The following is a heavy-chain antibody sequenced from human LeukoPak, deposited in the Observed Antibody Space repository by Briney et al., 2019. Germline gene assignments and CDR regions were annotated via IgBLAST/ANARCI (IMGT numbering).Heavy chain of an antibody. D-gene: IGHD2-15*01. V-gene: IGHV1-2*02. CDR3: ASEFGYCSGGSCYSDPTEYFQH. CDR2: INPNSGGT. Sequence: ASVKVSCKASGYTFTGYYRHWVRQAPGQGLEWMGWINPNSGGTNYAQKFQGRVTMTRDTSISTAYMELSRLRSDDTAVYYCASEFGYCSGGSCYSDPTEYFQHWGQGTLVTVSS. CDR1: GYTFTGYY. J-gene: IGHJ1*01.